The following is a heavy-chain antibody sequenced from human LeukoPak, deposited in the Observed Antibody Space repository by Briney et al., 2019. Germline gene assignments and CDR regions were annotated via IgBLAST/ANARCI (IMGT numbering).Heavy chain of an antibody. CDR2: ISSSGSTI. Sequence: KPGRSLRLSCAASGLAFSDYYMSWIRQAPGKGLEWVSYISSSGSTIKYADSVKGRFTISRDNANNSLYLQMNSLRAEDTAVYYCAGVEFGSRYYYYVDVWGKGTTVTVSS. CDR3: AGVEFGSRYYYYVDV. CDR1: GLAFSDYY. D-gene: IGHD1-1*01. V-gene: IGHV3-11*01. J-gene: IGHJ6*03.